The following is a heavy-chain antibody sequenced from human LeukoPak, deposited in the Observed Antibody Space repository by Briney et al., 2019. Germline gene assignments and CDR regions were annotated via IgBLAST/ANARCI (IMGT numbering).Heavy chain of an antibody. CDR2: ISYDGSNK. J-gene: IGHJ5*02. CDR3: AKDLHSSGWYPHWFDP. CDR1: GFTFSSYG. D-gene: IGHD6-19*01. V-gene: IGHV3-30*18. Sequence: GRSLRLSCAASGFTFSSYGMHWVRQAPGKGLEWVAVISYDGSNKYYADSVKGRFTISRDNSKNTLYLQMNSLRAEDTAVYYCAKDLHSSGWYPHWFDPWGQGTLVTVSS.